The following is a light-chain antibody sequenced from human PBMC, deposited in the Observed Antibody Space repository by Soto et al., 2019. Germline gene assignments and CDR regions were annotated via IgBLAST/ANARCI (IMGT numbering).Light chain of an antibody. CDR2: EVS. CDR1: SSDVGGYNY. CDR3: SSYTSSSTLV. J-gene: IGLJ3*02. Sequence: QSALTQPAFVSGSPGQSITISCTGTSSDVGGYNYVSWYQQHPGKAPKLMIYEVSNRPSRVSNRFSGSKSGNTASLTISGLQAEDEADYYCSSYTSSSTLVFGGGTKLTVL. V-gene: IGLV2-14*01.